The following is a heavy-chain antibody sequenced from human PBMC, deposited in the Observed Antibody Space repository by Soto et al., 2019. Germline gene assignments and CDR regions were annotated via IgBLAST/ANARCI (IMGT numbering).Heavy chain of an antibody. D-gene: IGHD6-13*01. Sequence: GRPMRLSCAAAGLTFRGHGMHRVRQDPSKGPEWVAVIWYDGSNKYYADSVKGRFTISRDNSKNTLYLQMNSLRAEDTAVYYCARDSSLSVAAAGIGPAYYFEYWGQGTPVTVSS. V-gene: IGHV3-33*01. J-gene: IGHJ4*02. CDR2: IWYDGSNK. CDR3: ARDSSLSVAAAGIGPAYYFEY. CDR1: GLTFRGHG.